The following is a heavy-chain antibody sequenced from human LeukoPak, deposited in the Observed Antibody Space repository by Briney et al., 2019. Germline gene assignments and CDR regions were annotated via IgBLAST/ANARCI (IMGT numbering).Heavy chain of an antibody. V-gene: IGHV3-30*18. Sequence: GRSLRLSCAASGFTFSSYGMHWVRQAPGKGLEWVAVISYDGSNKYYADSVKGRFTISRDNSKNTLYLQMNSLRAEDTAVYYCAKESGWYPYFDYWGQGTLITVSS. D-gene: IGHD6-19*01. CDR2: ISYDGSNK. CDR3: AKESGWYPYFDY. J-gene: IGHJ4*02. CDR1: GFTFSSYG.